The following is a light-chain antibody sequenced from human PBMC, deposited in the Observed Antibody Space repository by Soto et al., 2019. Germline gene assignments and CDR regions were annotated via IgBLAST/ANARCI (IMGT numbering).Light chain of an antibody. Sequence: DIQMTQSPSTLSASVGDRVTITCRASQSISTWLAWYQQKPGKSPKVLIYKASSLESGVPSRFRGSGSGTEFTLTISSLQPDDSATYYCQHYNNYPLTFGGGTKVEI. CDR1: QSISTW. V-gene: IGKV1-5*03. CDR2: KAS. CDR3: QHYNNYPLT. J-gene: IGKJ4*01.